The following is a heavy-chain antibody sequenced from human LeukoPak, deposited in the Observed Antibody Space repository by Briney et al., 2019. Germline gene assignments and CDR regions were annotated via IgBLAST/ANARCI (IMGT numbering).Heavy chain of an antibody. CDR1: GESFGGYY. Sequence: SETLSLTCAVYGESFGGYYWSWIRQPPGNGLEWIGEINHSGSTNYNPSLKSRVTISVDTSKNQFSLKLSSVTAADTAVYYCARVITMVRGVVRFDYWGQGTLVTVSS. CDR2: INHSGST. J-gene: IGHJ4*02. V-gene: IGHV4-34*01. CDR3: ARVITMVRGVVRFDY. D-gene: IGHD3-10*01.